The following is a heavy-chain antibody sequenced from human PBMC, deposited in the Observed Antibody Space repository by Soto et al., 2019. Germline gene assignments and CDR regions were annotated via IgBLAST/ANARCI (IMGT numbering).Heavy chain of an antibody. V-gene: IGHV1-69*02. CDR1: GGTFSSYT. CDR3: ARFRGSYGMGV. CDR2: IIPILGIA. J-gene: IGHJ6*02. Sequence: QVQLVQSGAEVKKPGSSVKVSCKASGGTFSSYTISWVRQAPGQGLEWMGRIIPILGIANYAQKFQGRVTITADKTTSTAYMELSSLRSEDTAVYYCARFRGSYGMGVWGQGTTVTVSS. D-gene: IGHD3-10*01.